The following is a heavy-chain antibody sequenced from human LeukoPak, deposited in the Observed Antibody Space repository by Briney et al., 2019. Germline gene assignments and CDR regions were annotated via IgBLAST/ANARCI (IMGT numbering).Heavy chain of an antibody. J-gene: IGHJ6*03. CDR1: GYSISSGYY. D-gene: IGHD2-2*01. Sequence: PSETLSLTCTVSGYSISSGYYWGWIRQPPGKGLEWIGSIYHSGSTSYNPSLKSRVTISVDTSKNQFSLKLSSVTAADTAVYYCSYCSSTSCLYYYYMDVWGKGTTVTVSS. CDR2: IYHSGST. CDR3: SYCSSTSCLYYYYMDV. V-gene: IGHV4-38-2*02.